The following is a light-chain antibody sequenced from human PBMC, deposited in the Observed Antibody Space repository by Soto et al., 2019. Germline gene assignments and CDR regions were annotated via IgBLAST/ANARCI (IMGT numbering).Light chain of an antibody. V-gene: IGLV2-8*01. CDR3: SSYAGSSNV. Sequence: QSVLTQPPSASGSPGQSVTISCTGTSSDVGGYTYVSWCQQHPGKAPKLVIFEVNKRPSGVPDRFSGSKSGNTASLTVSGLQAEDEADYYCSSYAGSSNVFGTGTKVTVL. CDR2: EVN. CDR1: SSDVGGYTY. J-gene: IGLJ1*01.